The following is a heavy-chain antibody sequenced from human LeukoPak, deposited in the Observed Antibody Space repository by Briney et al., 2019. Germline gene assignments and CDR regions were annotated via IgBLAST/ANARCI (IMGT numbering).Heavy chain of an antibody. V-gene: IGHV4-59*01. CDR3: ARGDNHHAFDI. CDR2: SFYSGST. D-gene: IGHD1-14*01. CDR1: GASINSYY. J-gene: IGHJ3*02. Sequence: SETLSLTCTVSGASINSYYWSWMRQPPGKGLEWIGHSFYSGSTNYNPSLKSRVTISVDTSKNQFSLKLSSVTAADTAVYYCARGDNHHAFDIWDQGTMVTISS.